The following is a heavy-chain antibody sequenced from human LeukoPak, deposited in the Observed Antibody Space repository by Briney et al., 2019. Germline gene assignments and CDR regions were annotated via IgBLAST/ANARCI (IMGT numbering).Heavy chain of an antibody. V-gene: IGHV3-9*01. CDR2: ISWNSGSI. D-gene: IGHD1-26*01. CDR1: GFTFDDYA. Sequence: PGRSLRLSCAASGFTFDDYAMPWVRQAPGKGLEWVSGISWNSGSIGYADSVKGRFTISRDNAKNSLYLQMNSLRAEDTALYYCAKDFSGAISSFDYWGQGTLVTVSS. CDR3: AKDFSGAISSFDY. J-gene: IGHJ4*02.